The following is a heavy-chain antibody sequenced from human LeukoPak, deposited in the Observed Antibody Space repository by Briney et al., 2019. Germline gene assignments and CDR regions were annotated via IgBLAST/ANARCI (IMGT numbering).Heavy chain of an antibody. Sequence: SETLSLTCTVSGGSISSGGYYWSWIRQPPGKGLEWLGYIYYSGSTYYNPSLKSRVTISVDTSKNQFSLKLSSVTAADTAVYYCARDGQHYDSSRHWGQGTLVTVSS. CDR2: IYYSGST. V-gene: IGHV4-31*03. CDR1: GGSISSGGYY. J-gene: IGHJ4*02. D-gene: IGHD3-22*01. CDR3: ARDGQHYDSSRH.